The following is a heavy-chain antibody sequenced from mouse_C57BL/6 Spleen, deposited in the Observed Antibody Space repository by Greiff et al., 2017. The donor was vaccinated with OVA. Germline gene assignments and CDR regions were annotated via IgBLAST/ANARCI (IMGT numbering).Heavy chain of an antibody. D-gene: IGHD1-1*01. CDR1: GYAFSSYW. CDR2: IYPGDGVT. V-gene: IGHV1-80*01. J-gene: IGHJ3*01. Sequence: QVQLKQSGAELVKPGASVKISCKASGYAFSSYWMNWVKQRPGKGLEWIGQIYPGDGVTNYNGKFKGKATLTADKSSSTAYMQLSGVTSEDSAVYFCAKSGSYAWFAYWGQGTLVTVSA. CDR3: AKSGSYAWFAY.